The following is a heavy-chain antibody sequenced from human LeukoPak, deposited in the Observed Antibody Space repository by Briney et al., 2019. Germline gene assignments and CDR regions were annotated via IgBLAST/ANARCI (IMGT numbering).Heavy chain of an antibody. D-gene: IGHD3-10*01. J-gene: IGHJ4*02. CDR2: ISSSSSYI. CDR3: ARTVRGPAADLDY. Sequence: AGGSLRLSCAASGFTFSSYSMNWVRQAPGKGLEWVSSISSSSSYIYYADSVKGRFTISRDNAKNSLYLQMNSLRAEDTAVYYCARTVRGPAADLDYWGQGTLVTVSS. V-gene: IGHV3-21*01. CDR1: GFTFSSYS.